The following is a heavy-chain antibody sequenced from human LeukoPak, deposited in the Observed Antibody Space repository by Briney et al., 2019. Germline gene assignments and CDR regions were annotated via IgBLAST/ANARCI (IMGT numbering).Heavy chain of an antibody. D-gene: IGHD4-17*01. CDR3: ARALRTGQGDYVPVL. CDR1: GYRFTNYW. Sequence: GESLKISCTASGYRFTNYWIGWVRQMPGKGLEWMTIIYPGDSETRYSPSFQSQVTISADKSIGTMYLQWSSLKASDTAMYYCARALRTGQGDYVPVLWGQGTLVIVSS. CDR2: IYPGDSET. J-gene: IGHJ4*02. V-gene: IGHV5-51*01.